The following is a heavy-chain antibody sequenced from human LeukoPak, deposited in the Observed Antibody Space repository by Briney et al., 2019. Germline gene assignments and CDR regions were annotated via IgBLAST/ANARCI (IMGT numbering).Heavy chain of an antibody. D-gene: IGHD2-2*01. CDR1: GGSISSYY. J-gene: IGHJ6*03. Sequence: SETLSLTCTVSGGSISSYYWSWIRQPPGKGLEWIGYIYYSGSTNYNPSLKSRVTISVDTSKNQFSLKLSSVTAADTAVYYCARVGYYCSSTSCYGLSYYYYYYMDVWGKGTTVTVSS. CDR2: IYYSGST. CDR3: ARVGYYCSSTSCYGLSYYYYYYMDV. V-gene: IGHV4-59*01.